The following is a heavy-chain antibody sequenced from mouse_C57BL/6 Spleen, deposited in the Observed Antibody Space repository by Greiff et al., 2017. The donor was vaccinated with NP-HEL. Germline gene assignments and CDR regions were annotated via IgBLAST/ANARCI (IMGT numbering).Heavy chain of an antibody. CDR2: INPGSGGT. V-gene: IGHV1-54*01. CDR3: AGNHRGYFDY. D-gene: IGHD2-1*01. J-gene: IGHJ2*01. CDR1: GYAFTNYL. Sequence: QVQLQQSGAELVRPGTSVKVSCKASGYAFTNYLIEWVKQRPGQGLEWIGVINPGSGGTNYNEKFKGKATLTADKSSSTAYMQLSSLTSEDSAVYFCAGNHRGYFDYWGQGTTLTVSS.